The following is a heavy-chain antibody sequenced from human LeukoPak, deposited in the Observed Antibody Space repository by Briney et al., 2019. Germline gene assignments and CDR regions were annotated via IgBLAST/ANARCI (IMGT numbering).Heavy chain of an antibody. CDR1: GFTFSSFS. D-gene: IGHD4-23*01. V-gene: IGHV3-64*02. Sequence: GGSLRLSCVASGFTFSSFSMHWVRQAPGKGPEFISSISPNGGSTYYVDSVKGRFTISRDNSKNTLYLQMGTLRPDDMAVYYWARGYSGKNPVDYWGQRILVTVSS. CDR3: ARGYSGKNPVDY. CDR2: ISPNGGST. J-gene: IGHJ4*02.